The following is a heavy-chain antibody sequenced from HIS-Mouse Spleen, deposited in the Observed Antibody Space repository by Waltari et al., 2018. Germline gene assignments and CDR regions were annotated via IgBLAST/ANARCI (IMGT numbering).Heavy chain of an antibody. Sequence: QVQLVQSGAEVKKPGSSVKVSCKASGGTFSSYAISWVRPAPGQWREWMGRIIPNRSIANYARKFQGRGRITADKSTSTAYRELSSLRSEDTAVYYGARDQGKQQLFPHGAFDIWGQGTMVTVSS. V-gene: IGHV1-69*04. J-gene: IGHJ3*02. CDR1: GGTFSSYA. D-gene: IGHD6-13*01. CDR3: ARDQGKQQLFPHGAFDI. CDR2: IIPNRSIA.